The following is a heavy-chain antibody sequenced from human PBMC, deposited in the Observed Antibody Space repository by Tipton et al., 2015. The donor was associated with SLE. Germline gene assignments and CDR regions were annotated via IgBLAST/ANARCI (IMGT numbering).Heavy chain of an antibody. CDR2: IDPNGSPT. V-gene: IGHV3-74*01. Sequence: SLRLSCAGSGFTFSSYWMHWVRQPPGKGLVWVSEIDPNGSPTNYADSVKDRFTISRDNAKNTLFLEMNSLRVDDTAVYYCASLSAPSDYWGQGTLVTVSS. CDR1: GFTFSSYW. CDR3: ASLSAPSDY. J-gene: IGHJ4*02.